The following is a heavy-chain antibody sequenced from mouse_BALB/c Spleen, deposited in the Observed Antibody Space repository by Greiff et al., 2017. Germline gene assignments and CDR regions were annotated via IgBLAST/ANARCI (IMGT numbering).Heavy chain of an antibody. D-gene: IGHD2-3*01. Sequence: EVMLVESGGGLVKPGGSLKLSCAASGFTFSSYAMSWVRQTPEKRLEWVASISSGGSTYYPDSVKGRFTISRDNARNILYLQMSSLRSEDTAMYYCARDGYSLFYAMDYWGQGTSVTVSS. CDR2: ISSGGST. V-gene: IGHV5-6-5*01. CDR3: ARDGYSLFYAMDY. J-gene: IGHJ4*01. CDR1: GFTFSSYA.